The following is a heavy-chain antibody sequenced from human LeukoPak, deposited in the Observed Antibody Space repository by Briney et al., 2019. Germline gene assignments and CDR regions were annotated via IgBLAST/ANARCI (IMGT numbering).Heavy chain of an antibody. J-gene: IGHJ5*02. Sequence: ASVKVSCKASGYTFTSYDLNWVRQAPGQGREGMGWLNPNSGKTGYAQNFHSRVTITRNTSISTVYMELSSLRSEDTAVYYCARDYGGNSGWFDPWGQGTLVTVSS. CDR1: GYTFTSYD. CDR2: LNPNSGKT. D-gene: IGHD4-23*01. CDR3: ARDYGGNSGWFDP. V-gene: IGHV1-8*03.